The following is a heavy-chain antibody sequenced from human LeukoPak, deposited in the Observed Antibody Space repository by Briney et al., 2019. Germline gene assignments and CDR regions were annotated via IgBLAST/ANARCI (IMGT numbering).Heavy chain of an antibody. CDR1: GFTFRSYG. Sequence: GRSLRLSCAASGFTFRSYGMHWVRQAPGKGLEWVAVIWYDGSNKYYADSVKGRFTISRDNSKSTLYLQMNSLRAEDTAVYYCARYGYDILTGYYYFDNWGQGTLVTVSS. CDR3: ARYGYDILTGYYYFDN. V-gene: IGHV3-33*01. CDR2: IWYDGSNK. D-gene: IGHD3-9*01. J-gene: IGHJ4*02.